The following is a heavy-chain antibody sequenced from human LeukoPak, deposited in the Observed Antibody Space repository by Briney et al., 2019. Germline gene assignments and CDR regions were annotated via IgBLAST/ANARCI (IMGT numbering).Heavy chain of an antibody. CDR3: ARDKYSSSSDFDY. V-gene: IGHV3-21*01. J-gene: IGHJ4*02. Sequence: PGGSLRLSCAASGFTFSSYSMNWVRQAPGKGLEWVSSISSGSSYIYYADSVKGRFTISRDNAKNSLYLQMNSLRAEDTAVYYCARDKYSSSSDFDYWGQGTLVTVSS. CDR2: ISSGSSYI. CDR1: GFTFSSYS. D-gene: IGHD6-6*01.